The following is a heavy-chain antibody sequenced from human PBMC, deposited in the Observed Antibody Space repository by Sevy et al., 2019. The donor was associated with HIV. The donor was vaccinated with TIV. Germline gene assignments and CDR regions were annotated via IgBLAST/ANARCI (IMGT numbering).Heavy chain of an antibody. CDR1: GGSISSGGYY. V-gene: IGHV4-31*03. CDR2: IYYSGST. D-gene: IGHD3-16*01. Sequence: SETLSLTCTVSGGSISSGGYYWSWIRQHPGKGLEWIGYIYYSGSTYYNPSLKSRVTISVDTSKNQFSLKLSSVTAADTAGDYCARETRYYDYVWGIDAFDIWGQGTMVTVSS. J-gene: IGHJ3*02. CDR3: ARETRYYDYVWGIDAFDI.